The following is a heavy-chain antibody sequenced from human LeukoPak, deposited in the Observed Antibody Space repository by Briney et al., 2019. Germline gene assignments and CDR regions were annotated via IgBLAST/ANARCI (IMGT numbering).Heavy chain of an antibody. D-gene: IGHD3-10*01. Sequence: SETLSLTCTVSGDSIRSYDWSWIRQSPGKGLEWIGYISYSGSTNYNPSLKSRVTISVDTSKNQFSLNLSSVTAADTAVYFCARLSWPGRGSRFDPWGQGTLATVSS. CDR2: ISYSGST. V-gene: IGHV4-59*01. CDR3: ARLSWPGRGSRFDP. CDR1: GDSIRSYD. J-gene: IGHJ5*02.